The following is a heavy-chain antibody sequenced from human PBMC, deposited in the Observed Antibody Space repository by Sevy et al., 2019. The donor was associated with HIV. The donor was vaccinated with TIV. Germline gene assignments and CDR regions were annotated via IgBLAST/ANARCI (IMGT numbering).Heavy chain of an antibody. Sequence: GGSLRLSCAASGFTFRTRWMSWVRQAPGKGLEWVANIKQDGSEKYYVDSVKDRFTISRDNAKNSLFLQMNGLNAEDTDVYYCATGSIGCSGGGCYSYFDHWGQGTLVTVSS. J-gene: IGHJ5*02. D-gene: IGHD2-15*01. CDR2: IKQDGSEK. V-gene: IGHV3-7*01. CDR3: ATGSIGCSGGGCYSYFDH. CDR1: GFTFRTRW.